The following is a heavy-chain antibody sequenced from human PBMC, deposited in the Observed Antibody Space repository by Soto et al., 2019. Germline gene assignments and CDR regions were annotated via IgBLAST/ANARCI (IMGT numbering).Heavy chain of an antibody. CDR3: AGVTWHRGMDV. CDR1: GDSVSSNSGA. D-gene: IGHD3-10*01. CDR2: TYYRSRWSF. J-gene: IGHJ6*02. V-gene: IGHV6-1*01. Sequence: SQTLSLTCAISGDSVSSNSGAWNWIRQSPSRGLEWLGRTYYRSRWSFDYALSVKSRVTIDPDTSKNQFSLHLDSLTPEDTAVYYCAGVTWHRGMDVWGQGTPVTVSS.